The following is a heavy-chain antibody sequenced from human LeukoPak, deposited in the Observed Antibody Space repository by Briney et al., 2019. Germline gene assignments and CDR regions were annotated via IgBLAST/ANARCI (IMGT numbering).Heavy chain of an antibody. CDR2: MNPNSGNT. V-gene: IGHV1-8*01. CDR1: RYTLTSYD. J-gene: IGHJ6*03. Sequence: ASVKVSRQASRYTLTSYDIKWVRPATGPGLEWIGWMNPNSGNTSSGQKFQGRLTMTRITSISTACMELSSLRSEGTAVYYCARVTRRIFGVIIYYMDVWGKGTTVTVSS. CDR3: ARVTRRIFGVIIYYMDV. D-gene: IGHD3-3*01.